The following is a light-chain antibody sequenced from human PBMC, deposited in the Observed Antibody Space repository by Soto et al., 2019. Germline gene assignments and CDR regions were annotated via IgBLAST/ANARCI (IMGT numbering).Light chain of an antibody. Sequence: DIVMTQSPDSLAVSLGERATINCESSQSVLYNSNNKNYLAWYQQKPGQSPKLIIYWASTRESGVPARFSGSGSGTEFTLTISSLQSEDFAVYYCQQYYDWPITFA. CDR3: QQYYDWPIT. CDR1: QSVLYNSNNKNY. CDR2: WAS. J-gene: IGKJ5*01. V-gene: IGKV4-1*01.